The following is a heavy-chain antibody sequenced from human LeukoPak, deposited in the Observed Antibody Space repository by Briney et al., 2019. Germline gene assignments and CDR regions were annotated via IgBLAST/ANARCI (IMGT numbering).Heavy chain of an antibody. V-gene: IGHV3-30*18. CDR2: ISYDGSNK. Sequence: GRSLRLSCAASGFTFSSYGMHWVRQAPGKGLEWVAVISYDGSNKYYADSVKGRFTISRDNSKNTLYLQMNSLRAEDTAVYYCAKENSGTYLYYFDYWGQGTLVTVSS. CDR3: AKENSGTYLYYFDY. D-gene: IGHD1-26*01. J-gene: IGHJ4*02. CDR1: GFTFSSYG.